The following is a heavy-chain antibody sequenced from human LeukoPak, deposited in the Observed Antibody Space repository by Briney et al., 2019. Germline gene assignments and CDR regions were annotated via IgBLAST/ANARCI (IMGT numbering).Heavy chain of an antibody. D-gene: IGHD3-10*01. CDR3: ASYYYGSGTSLGY. CDR1: GFTFSDYY. J-gene: IGHJ4*02. CDR2: ISSSGSTM. V-gene: IGHV3-11*04. Sequence: GGSLRLSCAASGFTFSDYYMSWFRQAPGKGLEWVSYISSSGSTMYYADSVKGRFTISRDNAKNSLYLQMNSLRAEDTAVYYCASYYYGSGTSLGYWGQGTLVTVSS.